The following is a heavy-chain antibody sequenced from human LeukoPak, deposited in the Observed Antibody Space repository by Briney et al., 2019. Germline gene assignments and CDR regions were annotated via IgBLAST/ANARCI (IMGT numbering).Heavy chain of an antibody. V-gene: IGHV3-23*01. J-gene: IGHJ2*01. D-gene: IGHD2-8*01. CDR2: ISGSGDRT. CDR3: VRAVGVSARGYFDL. CDR1: GLTISSSG. Sequence: QSGGSLRLSCAASGLTISSSGMSWVRQAPGKGLEWVSAISGSGDRTHYADSVRGRFTISRDTSKDTLYLQMNSLRADDTAVYYCVRAVGVSARGYFDLWGRGTLVTVSS.